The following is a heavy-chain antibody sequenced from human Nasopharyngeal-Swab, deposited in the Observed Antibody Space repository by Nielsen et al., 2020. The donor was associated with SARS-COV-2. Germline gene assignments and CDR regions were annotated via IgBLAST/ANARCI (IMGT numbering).Heavy chain of an antibody. CDR2: ISSSGSTI. V-gene: IGHV3-11*01. Sequence: GGSLRLSCAASGFTVSDYYMSWIRQAPGKGLEWVSYISSSGSTIYYADSVKGRFTISRDNAKNSLYLQMNSLRAEDTAVYYCAREFPAGTRENYWGQGTLVTVSS. D-gene: IGHD6-13*01. J-gene: IGHJ4*02. CDR1: GFTVSDYY. CDR3: AREFPAGTRENY.